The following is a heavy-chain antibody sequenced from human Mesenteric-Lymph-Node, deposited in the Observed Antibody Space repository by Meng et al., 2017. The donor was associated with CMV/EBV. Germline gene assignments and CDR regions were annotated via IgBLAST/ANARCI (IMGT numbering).Heavy chain of an antibody. V-gene: IGHV3-30*04. Sequence: GGSLRLSCAASGFTFSSYAMHWVRQAPGKGLEWAAVISYDGSNKYYADSVKGRFTISRDNSKNTLYLQMNSLRAEDTAVYYCARARPFMVRGVILDYWGQGTLVTVSS. J-gene: IGHJ4*02. CDR3: ARARPFMVRGVILDY. CDR2: ISYDGSNK. D-gene: IGHD3-10*01. CDR1: GFTFSSYA.